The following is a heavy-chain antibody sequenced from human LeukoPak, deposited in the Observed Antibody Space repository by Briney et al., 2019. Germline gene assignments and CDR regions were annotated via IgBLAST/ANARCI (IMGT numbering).Heavy chain of an antibody. Sequence: GGSLRLSCAASGFTFSSYAMHWVRQAPGKGLEWVAVISYDGSNKYYADSVKGRFTISRDNSKNTLYLQMNSLRAEDTAVYYCARDQKWLVPGDAFDIRGQGTMVTVSS. V-gene: IGHV3-30-3*01. D-gene: IGHD6-19*01. CDR2: ISYDGSNK. CDR3: ARDQKWLVPGDAFDI. J-gene: IGHJ3*02. CDR1: GFTFSSYA.